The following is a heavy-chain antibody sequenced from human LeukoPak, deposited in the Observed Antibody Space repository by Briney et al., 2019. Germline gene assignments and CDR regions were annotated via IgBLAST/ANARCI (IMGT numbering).Heavy chain of an antibody. V-gene: IGHV3-74*01. J-gene: IGHJ4*02. Sequence: QPGGSLRLPCAAPGFTLSSYWMNWVGQAPGKGLVWVSRFISDGSSTSYAASVKGRFTISRENAKNTLYLKMNSLRAEDRAVYSCARREVAGYDYWGQGTLVTVSS. CDR1: GFTLSSYW. CDR2: FISDGSST. D-gene: IGHD6-19*01. CDR3: ARREVAGYDY.